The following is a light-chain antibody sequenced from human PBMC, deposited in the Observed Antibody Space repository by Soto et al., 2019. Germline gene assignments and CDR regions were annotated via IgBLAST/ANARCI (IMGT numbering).Light chain of an antibody. J-gene: IGKJ1*01. CDR1: QSLVYSDGNTY. Sequence: DTVMTQTPLSSPVTLGQPASISCRSSQSLVYSDGNTYLSWLQQRPGQPPRLLIYQVSNRFSGVPDRFSGSGAGTDFTLKISRVEADDVGVYFCLQFTHFPRTFGQGTKVEI. CDR3: LQFTHFPRT. V-gene: IGKV2-24*01. CDR2: QVS.